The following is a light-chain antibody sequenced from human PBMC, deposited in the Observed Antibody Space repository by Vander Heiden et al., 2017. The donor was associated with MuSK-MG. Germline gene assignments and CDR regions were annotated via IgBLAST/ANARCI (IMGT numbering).Light chain of an antibody. CDR3: GTWDSSLSVAI. Sequence: SVLSPPPSVTAALGQQASISISRSSSKIGDNFVSWYQQFPGTAPKLIMYDNSKRPSRSPDRFSGSKSGTSGTLAITGLQTGDEADYYCGTWDSSLSVAIFGGGTKLTVL. CDR1: SSKIGDNF. CDR2: DNS. J-gene: IGLJ2*01. V-gene: IGLV1-51*01.